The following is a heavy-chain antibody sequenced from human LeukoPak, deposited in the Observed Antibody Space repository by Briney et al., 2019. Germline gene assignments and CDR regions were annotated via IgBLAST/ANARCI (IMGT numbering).Heavy chain of an antibody. Sequence: GGSLRLSCVASGFTFSDHYMGWVRQAPGKGLEWISYITGSGNSINYADSVKGRFTISRDNAEDSLYLQTNNLRADDTAVYYCASLRDFFASGSYYKGGYFDHWGQGTLVTVSS. CDR3: ASLRDFFASGSYYKGGYFDH. V-gene: IGHV3-11*01. J-gene: IGHJ4*02. D-gene: IGHD3-10*01. CDR1: GFTFSDHY. CDR2: ITGSGNSI.